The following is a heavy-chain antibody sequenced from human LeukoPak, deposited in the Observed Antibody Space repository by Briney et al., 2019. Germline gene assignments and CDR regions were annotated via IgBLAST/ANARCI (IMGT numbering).Heavy chain of an antibody. CDR3: ARAGTYRQIDY. J-gene: IGHJ4*02. D-gene: IGHD6-13*01. V-gene: IGHV3-66*02. Sequence: PGGSLRLSCAASGLTFSNAWMNWVRQAPGKGLEWDSVIYSGGSTYYADSVKGRFTISRDNSKNTLYLQMNSLRAEDTAVYYCARAGTYRQIDYWGQGTLVTVSS. CDR2: IYSGGST. CDR1: GLTFSNAW.